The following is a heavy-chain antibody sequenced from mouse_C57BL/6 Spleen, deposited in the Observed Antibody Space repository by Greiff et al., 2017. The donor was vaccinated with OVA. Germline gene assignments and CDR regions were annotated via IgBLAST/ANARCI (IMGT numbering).Heavy chain of an antibody. CDR1: GYTFTSYW. CDR2: IYPGSGST. D-gene: IGHD2-1*01. CDR3: ARGIYYGNLDYFDY. J-gene: IGHJ2*01. V-gene: IGHV1-55*01. Sequence: QVQLQHPGAELVKPGASVKMSCKASGYTFTSYWITWVKQRPGQGLEWIGDIYPGSGSTNYNEKFKSKATLTVDTSSSTAYMQLSSLTSEDSAVYYCARGIYYGNLDYFDYWGQGTTLTVSS.